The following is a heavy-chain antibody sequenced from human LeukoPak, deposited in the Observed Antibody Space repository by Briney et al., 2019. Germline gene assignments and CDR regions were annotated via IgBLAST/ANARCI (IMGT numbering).Heavy chain of an antibody. CDR1: GYTFTSYD. V-gene: IGHV1-2*02. Sequence: ASVKVSCKASGYTFTSYDINWVRQATGQGLEWMGWMNPNSGGTNYAQKFQGGVTMTRDTSISTAYMELSRLRSDDTAVYYCASIPPSEYYYDSSGSSVNWFDPWGQGTLVTVSS. J-gene: IGHJ5*02. D-gene: IGHD3-22*01. CDR2: MNPNSGGT. CDR3: ASIPPSEYYYDSSGSSVNWFDP.